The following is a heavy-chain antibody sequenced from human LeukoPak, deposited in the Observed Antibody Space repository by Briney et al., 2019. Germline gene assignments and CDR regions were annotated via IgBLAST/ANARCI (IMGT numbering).Heavy chain of an antibody. CDR3: YVAVSGDYSDC. CDR1: GFTFSNYW. D-gene: IGHD6-19*01. CDR2: RKEDGSAT. V-gene: IGHV3-7*01. J-gene: IGHJ4*02. Sequence: GGSLSLSCVAPGFTFSNYWMGRLGQAQGKGLEWAANRKEDGSATYYWDSVKGRFTISRDNGKTSLYLQRNSLRTEVTAVYYCYVAVSGDYSDCWGQGTLVSVSS.